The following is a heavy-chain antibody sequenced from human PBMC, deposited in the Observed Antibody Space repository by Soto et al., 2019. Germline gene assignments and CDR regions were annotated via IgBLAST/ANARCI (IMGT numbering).Heavy chain of an antibody. D-gene: IGHD2-21*02. CDR2: IIPIFGTA. Sequence: SVKVSCKXSGGTFSSYAISWVRQAPGQGLEWMGGIIPIFGTANYAQKFQGRVTITADESTSTAYMELSSLRSEDTAVYYCARSSCGGDCYSGYWGQGTLVTVSS. V-gene: IGHV1-69*13. CDR1: GGTFSSYA. J-gene: IGHJ4*02. CDR3: ARSSCGGDCYSGY.